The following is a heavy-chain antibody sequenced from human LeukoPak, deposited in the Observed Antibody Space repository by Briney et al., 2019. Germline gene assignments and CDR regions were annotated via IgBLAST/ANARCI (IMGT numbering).Heavy chain of an antibody. Sequence: GGSLRLSCVASGFTFSSYAMSWVRQAPGKGLEWVSAISGSGGSTYYADPVKGRFTISRDNSKNTLYLQINSLRAEDTAVYYCAKDLNQGLWDWGQGTLVTVSS. CDR3: AKDLNQGLWD. CDR2: ISGSGGST. V-gene: IGHV3-23*01. D-gene: IGHD3-16*01. J-gene: IGHJ4*02. CDR1: GFTFSSYA.